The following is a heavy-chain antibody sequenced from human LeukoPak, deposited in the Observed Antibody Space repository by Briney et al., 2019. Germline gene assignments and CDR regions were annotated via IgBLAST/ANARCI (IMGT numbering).Heavy chain of an antibody. D-gene: IGHD5-24*01. Sequence: SETLSLTCTVSGGSISSGGYYWSWIRQHPGKGLEWIGYIYYSGSTYYNPSLKSRVTISVDTSKNQFSLKLSSVTAADTAVYYCARVSSEGRDGYNTRYFDYWGQGTLVTVSS. CDR2: IYYSGST. CDR3: ARVSSEGRDGYNTRYFDY. CDR1: GGSISSGGYY. V-gene: IGHV4-31*03. J-gene: IGHJ4*02.